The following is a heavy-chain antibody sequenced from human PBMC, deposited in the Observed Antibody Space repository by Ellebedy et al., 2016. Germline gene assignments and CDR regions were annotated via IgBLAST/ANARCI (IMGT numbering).Heavy chain of an antibody. J-gene: IGHJ4*02. CDR2: INSDGSSI. V-gene: IGHV3-74*01. Sequence: GESLKISXVVSGFTFSSYWMHWVRQAPGKGLVWVSHINSDGSSISYADSVKGRFTISRDNAKNTLYLQMNSLRAEDTAVYYCANLYGDYWGQGTLVTVSS. CDR1: GFTFSSYW. D-gene: IGHD4-17*01. CDR3: ANLYGDY.